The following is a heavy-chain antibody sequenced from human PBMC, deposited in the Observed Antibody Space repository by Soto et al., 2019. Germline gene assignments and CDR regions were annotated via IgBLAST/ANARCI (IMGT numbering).Heavy chain of an antibody. Sequence: QVQLVQSGAEVKKPGSSVKVSCKASGGSFNTFAISWVRQAPGQGLEWMGGIIPVFGRVTYAQKFQGRVTITADESTSTAYMELSRLRSDDTAMYYFADLSLGYCITTTCPPDYWGQGTLVTVSS. D-gene: IGHD2-2*01. V-gene: IGHV1-69*12. CDR3: ADLSLGYCITTTCPPDY. CDR1: GGSFNTFA. CDR2: IIPVFGRV. J-gene: IGHJ4*02.